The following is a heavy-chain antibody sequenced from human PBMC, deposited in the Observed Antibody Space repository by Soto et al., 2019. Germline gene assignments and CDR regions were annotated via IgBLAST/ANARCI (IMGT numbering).Heavy chain of an antibody. CDR1: GGSFSGYY. Sequence: PSETLSLTCAVYGGSFSGYYWSWIRQPPGKGLEWIGEINHSGSTNYNPSLKSRVTISVDTSKNQFSLKLSSVTAADTAVYYCASTHYDYVWGSYKKSYYFDYWGQGTLVTVSS. D-gene: IGHD3-16*01. V-gene: IGHV4-34*01. CDR2: INHSGST. CDR3: ASTHYDYVWGSYKKSYYFDY. J-gene: IGHJ4*02.